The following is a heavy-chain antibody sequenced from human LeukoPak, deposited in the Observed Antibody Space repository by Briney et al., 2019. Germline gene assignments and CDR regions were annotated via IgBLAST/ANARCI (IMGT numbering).Heavy chain of an antibody. CDR3: ARMARIVVVPAAYDAFDI. Sequence: GESLQISCKGSGYNFAHDWIGWVRQMPGKGLEWMGIIFPDDSDTIYSPSFQGQVTISADKSISTAYLQWSSLKASDTAMYYCARMARIVVVPAAYDAFDIWGQGTMVTVSS. D-gene: IGHD2-2*01. J-gene: IGHJ3*02. V-gene: IGHV5-51*01. CDR2: IFPDDSDT. CDR1: GYNFAHDW.